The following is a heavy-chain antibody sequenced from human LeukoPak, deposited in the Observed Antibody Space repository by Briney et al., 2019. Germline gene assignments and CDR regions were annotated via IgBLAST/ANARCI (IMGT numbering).Heavy chain of an antibody. CDR1: GGSFRGYY. D-gene: IGHD6-13*01. V-gene: IGHV4-34*01. J-gene: IGHJ6*02. CDR2: INHSGST. CDR3: ARGRYPGLGYSSSWVNCYCYGMDV. Sequence: SETLSLTCAVYGGSFRGYYWSWVRQPPGKGREWIGEINHSGSTHYNPPPTSRVTISVDTPKNNFSPKLSSVTAAHTAVCYCARGRYPGLGYSSSWVNCYCYGMDVWGQGTTVTVSS.